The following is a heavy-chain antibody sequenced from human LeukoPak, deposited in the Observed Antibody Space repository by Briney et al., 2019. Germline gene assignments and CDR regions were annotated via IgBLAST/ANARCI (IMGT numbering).Heavy chain of an antibody. CDR1: GYSISSGFY. Sequence: PSETLSLTCTVSGYSISSGFYWGWIQQPPGKGLELIGSIYHSGSTHYNSSLKSRFTISVDTSKNQLSLKLSSVTAADTAVYYCARGVGLTQGGTFDYWGEGTLVTVSS. CDR3: ARGVGLTQGGTFDY. J-gene: IGHJ4*02. V-gene: IGHV4-38-2*02. CDR2: IYHSGST. D-gene: IGHD1-26*01.